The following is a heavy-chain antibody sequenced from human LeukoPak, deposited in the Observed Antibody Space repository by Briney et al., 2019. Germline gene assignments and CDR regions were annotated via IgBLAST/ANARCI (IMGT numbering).Heavy chain of an antibody. Sequence: AGGSLRLSCAASGFTFDDYAMHWVRQAPGKGLEWVSGISWNSGSIGYTDSVKGRFTISRDNAKNSLYLQMNSLRAEDMALYYCAKDMSATVVTPDAFDIWGQGTMVTVSS. J-gene: IGHJ3*02. CDR3: AKDMSATVVTPDAFDI. CDR1: GFTFDDYA. D-gene: IGHD4-23*01. V-gene: IGHV3-9*03. CDR2: ISWNSGSI.